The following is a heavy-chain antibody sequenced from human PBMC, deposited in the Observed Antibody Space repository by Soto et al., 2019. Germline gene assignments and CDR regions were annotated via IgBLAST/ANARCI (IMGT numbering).Heavy chain of an antibody. Sequence: SETLSLTCTVSGGSVSSGGYYWSWFRQHPGKGLEWIGYIYYSGSTYYNPSLKSRVTISVDTSKNQFSLKLSSVTAADTAVYYCARDQGYCSGGSCPDYYMDVWGKGTTVTVSS. J-gene: IGHJ6*03. V-gene: IGHV4-31*03. CDR1: GGSVSSGGYY. CDR2: IYYSGST. D-gene: IGHD2-15*01. CDR3: ARDQGYCSGGSCPDYYMDV.